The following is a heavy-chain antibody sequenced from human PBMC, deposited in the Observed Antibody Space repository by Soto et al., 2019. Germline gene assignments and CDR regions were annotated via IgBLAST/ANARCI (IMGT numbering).Heavy chain of an antibody. CDR3: ALGSEKSYGSGSLEY. D-gene: IGHD3-10*01. J-gene: IGHJ4*02. V-gene: IGHV3-64*01. CDR2: ISSNGGDT. Sequence: EVQLVESGGGLVQPGGSLRLSCAASGFTFSSYAMHWVRQAPGRGLEYVSLISSNGGDTYYANSVKGRFTISRDNSKNKPSLPTGSLKAEEYAVYYCALGSEKSYGSGSLEYWGRGTLVTV. CDR1: GFTFSSYA.